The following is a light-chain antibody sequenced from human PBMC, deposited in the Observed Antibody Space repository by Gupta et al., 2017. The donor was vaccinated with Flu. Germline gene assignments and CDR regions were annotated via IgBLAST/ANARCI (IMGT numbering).Light chain of an antibody. Sequence: QSALTQPASVSGSPGQSITIACTGTSSDVGGYNYVSWHHQHPAKAPNLMIYEVSKRPSGVASRFSGTKAANTASLTISGHQAEDAADYYCSSYTSSSTGVFGTGTKVTVL. V-gene: IGLV2-14*01. J-gene: IGLJ1*01. CDR3: SSYTSSSTGV. CDR1: SSDVGGYNY. CDR2: EVS.